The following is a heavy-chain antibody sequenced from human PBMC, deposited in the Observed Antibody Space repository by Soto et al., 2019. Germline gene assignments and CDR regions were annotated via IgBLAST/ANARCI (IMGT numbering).Heavy chain of an antibody. J-gene: IGHJ4*02. D-gene: IGHD6-19*01. V-gene: IGHV3-23*01. Sequence: PGGALRLSCAASRFTFRSYWMHLVRQAPGEGLEWVATIGATTYYPDSVKGRFTISRDNSKNTLYLQMNRLRAEDTPMYYCEKNTDSGGLLFDDWGQGTLVTVSS. CDR3: EKNTDSGGLLFDD. CDR1: RFTFRSYW. CDR2: IGATT.